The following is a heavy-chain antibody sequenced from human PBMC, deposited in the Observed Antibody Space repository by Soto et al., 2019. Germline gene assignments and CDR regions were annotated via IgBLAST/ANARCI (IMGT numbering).Heavy chain of an antibody. Sequence: QMQLVQSGGGLVKPGGSLRLSCAASGFSFSDYYVSWIRRAPGKGLEWVSYIGASGSPIYFGDSVKGRFSISRDNTNNSLYLQMNSLRPDDTAVYYCARGTYGMDVWGQGTTVIVSS. CDR3: ARGTYGMDV. J-gene: IGHJ6*02. V-gene: IGHV3-11*01. CDR1: GFSFSDYY. D-gene: IGHD3-10*01. CDR2: IGASGSPI.